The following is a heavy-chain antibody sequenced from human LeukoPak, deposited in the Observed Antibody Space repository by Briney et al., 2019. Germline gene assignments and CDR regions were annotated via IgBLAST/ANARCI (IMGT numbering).Heavy chain of an antibody. CDR2: ICSSGFT. CDR1: GPSISNYY. CDR3: ARLGPRVALINFYYYYMDV. Sequence: SETLSLTCTVSGPSISNYYWSWIRQPPGEGLEWIGYICSSGFTTYHPSLTSRATISLESPKAQFSPRPSSMTAADTAVYYSARLGPRVALINFYYYYMDVWGKGTTVTVSS. J-gene: IGHJ6*03. D-gene: IGHD1-26*01. V-gene: IGHV4-59*08.